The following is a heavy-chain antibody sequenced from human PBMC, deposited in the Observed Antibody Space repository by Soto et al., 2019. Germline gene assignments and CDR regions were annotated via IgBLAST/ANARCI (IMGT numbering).Heavy chain of an antibody. CDR1: GFTFNRFW. V-gene: IGHV3-74*01. CDR3: ARDHFEWFGASLTANPGDS. J-gene: IGHJ4*02. CDR2: INGNGKDK. D-gene: IGHD3-10*01. Sequence: GGSLRLSCAASGFTFNRFWMHWVRQAPGKGLVWVARINGNGKDKSYADSVKGRFTISRDTAKNTVYLQMNGLRAEDTAVYYCARDHFEWFGASLTANPGDSWGQGTLVTVSS.